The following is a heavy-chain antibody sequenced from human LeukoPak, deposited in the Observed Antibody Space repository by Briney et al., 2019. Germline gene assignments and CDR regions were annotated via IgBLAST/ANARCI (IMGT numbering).Heavy chain of an antibody. D-gene: IGHD2/OR15-2a*01. CDR1: GLTFSGYD. J-gene: IGHJ4*02. CDR3: VRDVNFRADY. CDR2: SNTDGSIT. Sequence: GGSLRLSCAASGLTFSGYDMHWVRQAPGKGLVWVSRSNTDGSITSYADSVKGRFTISRDNAKNTLYLQMNSLRADDTAVYYCVRDVNFRADYWGQGTLVTVSS. V-gene: IGHV3-74*01.